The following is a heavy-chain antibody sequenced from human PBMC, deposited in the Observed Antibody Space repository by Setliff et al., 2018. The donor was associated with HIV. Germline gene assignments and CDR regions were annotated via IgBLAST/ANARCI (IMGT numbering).Heavy chain of an antibody. Sequence: PSETLSLTCTVSGDSLTSANSYWGWIRQPPGKGLEWIGSIYYSGSPYYSPSFKSRVTMSVDTSKNQFSLKINSVTAADTALYYCARPPAEYSVRGVPALFEFRGLGALVTVSS. V-gene: IGHV4-39*01. J-gene: IGHJ4*02. D-gene: IGHD3-10*01. CDR2: IYYSGSP. CDR1: GDSLTSANSY. CDR3: ARPPAEYSVRGVPALFEF.